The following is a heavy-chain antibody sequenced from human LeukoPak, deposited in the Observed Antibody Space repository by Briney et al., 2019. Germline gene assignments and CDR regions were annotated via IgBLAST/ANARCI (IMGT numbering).Heavy chain of an antibody. CDR3: ARDRALGYCSSTSCYVWWFDP. J-gene: IGHJ5*02. D-gene: IGHD2-2*01. V-gene: IGHV4-4*07. CDR2: IYTSGST. CDR1: GGSISSYY. Sequence: PSETLSLTCTVSGGSISSYYWSWIRQPAGKGLEWIGRIYTSGSTNYNPSLKSRVTMLVDTSKNQFSLKLSSVTAADTAVYYCARDRALGYCSSTSCYVWWFDPWGQGTLVTVSS.